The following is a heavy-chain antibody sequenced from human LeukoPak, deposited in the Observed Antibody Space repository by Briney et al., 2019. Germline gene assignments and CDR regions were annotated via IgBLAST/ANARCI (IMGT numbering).Heavy chain of an antibody. CDR1: GFTFSSYA. V-gene: IGHV3-23*01. CDR2: ISGSGGST. Sequence: SGGSLRLSCAASGFTFSSYAMGWVRQAPGKGLEWVSAISGSGGSTYYADSVKGRFTISRDNSKNTLYLQMNSLRAEDTAVYYCATYSSLNRREFQYWGQGTLLTVSS. D-gene: IGHD3-22*01. J-gene: IGHJ1*01. CDR3: ATYSSLNRREFQY.